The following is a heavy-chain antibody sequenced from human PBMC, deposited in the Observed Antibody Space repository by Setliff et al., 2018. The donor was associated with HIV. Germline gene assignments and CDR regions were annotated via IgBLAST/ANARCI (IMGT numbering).Heavy chain of an antibody. V-gene: IGHV3-21*01. D-gene: IGHD3-10*01. Sequence: PGGSLRLSCVVSGFTFSSYSLNWVCQAPGKGLEWVSSISRSKIYIYYADSVKGRFTISRDNAKNSLTLQMNSLRAEDTVLYYCVRDLAREIAHWGQGTLVTVSS. J-gene: IGHJ4*02. CDR1: GFTFSSYS. CDR3: VRDLAREIAH. CDR2: ISRSKIYI.